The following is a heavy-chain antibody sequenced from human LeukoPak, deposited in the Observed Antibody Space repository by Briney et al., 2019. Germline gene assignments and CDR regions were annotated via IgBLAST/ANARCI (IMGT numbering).Heavy chain of an antibody. J-gene: IGHJ4*02. CDR3: ARRYDYGDFYFDY. Sequence: GGSLRLSCAASGFTFSDYYMSWIRQAPGKGLEWVSYISSSGSTIYYADSVKGRFTISRDNAKNSLYLQMNSLRAEDTAVYYCARRYDYGDFYFDYWGQGTLVTVSS. CDR1: GFTFSDYY. D-gene: IGHD4-17*01. V-gene: IGHV3-11*01. CDR2: ISSSGSTI.